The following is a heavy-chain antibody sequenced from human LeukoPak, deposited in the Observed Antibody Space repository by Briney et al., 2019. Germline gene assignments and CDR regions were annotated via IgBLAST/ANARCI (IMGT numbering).Heavy chain of an antibody. D-gene: IGHD3-16*02. CDR1: GFTFSSYA. J-gene: IGHJ6*03. CDR2: ISYDGSNK. CDR3: ARARSLYYYYYYMDV. V-gene: IGHV3-30*01. Sequence: GGSLRLSCAASGFTFSSYAMHWVRQAPGKGLEWVAVISYDGSNKYYADSVKGRFTISRDNSKNTLYLQMNSLRAEDTAVYYCARARSLYYYYYYMDVWGKGTTVTVSS.